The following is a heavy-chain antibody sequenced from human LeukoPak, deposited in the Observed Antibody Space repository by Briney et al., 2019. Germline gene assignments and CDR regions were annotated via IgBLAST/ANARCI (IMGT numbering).Heavy chain of an antibody. J-gene: IGHJ4*02. CDR2: RKQDRSEK. V-gene: IGHV3-7*01. Sequence: GGSLRLSCTASGFTFNNYWMNWVRQAPGNGLEWVGNRKQDRSEKYYVDSVKGRFTISRDNAKNSLYLQMNSLRAEGTAVYYCAREPRGSLDCWGQGTLVTVSS. CDR3: AREPRGSLDC. CDR1: GFTFNNYW. D-gene: IGHD1-26*01.